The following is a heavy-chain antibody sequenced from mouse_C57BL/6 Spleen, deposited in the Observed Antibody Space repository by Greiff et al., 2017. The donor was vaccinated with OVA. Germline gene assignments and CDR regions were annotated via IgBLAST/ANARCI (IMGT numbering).Heavy chain of an antibody. D-gene: IGHD2-2*01. J-gene: IGHJ2*01. CDR1: GYAFSSYW. Sequence: QVQLQQSGAELVKPGASVKISCKASGYAFSSYWMNWVKQRPGKGLEWIGQIYPGDGDTNYNGKFKGKATLTADKSSSTAYMLLSSLTSKDSAVYICSSDYGYIIDYWGQGTTLTVSS. CDR3: SSDYGYIIDY. V-gene: IGHV1-80*01. CDR2: IYPGDGDT.